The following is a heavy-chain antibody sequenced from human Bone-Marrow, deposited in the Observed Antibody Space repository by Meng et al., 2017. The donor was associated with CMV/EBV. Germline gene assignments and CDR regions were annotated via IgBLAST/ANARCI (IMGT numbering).Heavy chain of an antibody. CDR2: ISSSSSYI. J-gene: IGHJ6*02. D-gene: IGHD2-21*01. CDR3: ASEGCGGDCYSFRSFYYYYGMDV. V-gene: IGHV3-21*01. Sequence: GGSLRLSCAASGFTFSSYAMHWVRQAPGKGLEWVSSISSSSSYIYYADSVKGRFTISRDNAKNSLYLQMNSLRAEDTAVYYCASEGCGGDCYSFRSFYYYYGMDVWGQGTTVTVSS. CDR1: GFTFSSYA.